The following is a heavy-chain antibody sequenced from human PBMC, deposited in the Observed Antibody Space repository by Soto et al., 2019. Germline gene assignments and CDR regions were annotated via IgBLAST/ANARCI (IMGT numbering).Heavy chain of an antibody. CDR1: SGSISSSNW. J-gene: IGHJ3*02. D-gene: IGHD6-19*01. V-gene: IGHV4-4*02. CDR3: ARAEGEVRQQWLVGDAFDI. CDR2: IYHSGST. Sequence: SETLSLTCAVSSGSISSSNWWSWVRQPPGKGLEWIGEIYHSGSTNYNPSLKSRVTISVDKSKNQFSLKLSSVTAADTAVYYCARAEGEVRQQWLVGDAFDIWGQGTMVTVS.